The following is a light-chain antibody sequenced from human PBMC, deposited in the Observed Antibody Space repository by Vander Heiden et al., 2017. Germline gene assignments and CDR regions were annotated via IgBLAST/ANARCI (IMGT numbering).Light chain of an antibody. J-gene: IGKJ2*01. Sequence: DVQMTQSPSSLSASVGDRVTITCRASQSISSYLNWYQQNPGKAPKLLIYAASSLQSGVPSRFSGSGSGTDFTHTISMLQPEDFATYYCQQRDSPPKTFGQGTKLEIK. CDR2: AAS. CDR3: QQRDSPPKT. V-gene: IGKV1-39*01. CDR1: QSISSY.